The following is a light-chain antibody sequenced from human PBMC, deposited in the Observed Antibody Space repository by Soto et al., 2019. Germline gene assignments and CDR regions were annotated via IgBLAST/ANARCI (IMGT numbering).Light chain of an antibody. CDR2: GAS. CDR3: QQYNNWFRT. V-gene: IGKV3-15*01. CDR1: QSVGAN. J-gene: IGKJ1*01. Sequence: EIVMTQSPATLSVSPGERATLSCRASQSVGANLAWYQQKPGRAPRLLIYGASTRATGIPARFSGSGSGTEFTLTISSLQSEDFAVYYCQQYNNWFRTFGQGTKVDIK.